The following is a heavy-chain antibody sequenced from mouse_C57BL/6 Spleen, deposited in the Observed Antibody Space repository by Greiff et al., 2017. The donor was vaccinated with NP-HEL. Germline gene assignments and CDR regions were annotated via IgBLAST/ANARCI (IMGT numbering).Heavy chain of an antibody. J-gene: IGHJ2*01. CDR2: INPYNGGT. Sequence: VQLQQSGPVLVKPGASVKMSCKASGYTFTDYYMNWVKQSHGKSLEWIGVINPYNGGTSYNQKFKGKATLTVDKSSSTAYMELNSLTSEDSAVYYCARSSITTVVATHYFDYWGQGTTLTVSS. V-gene: IGHV1-19*01. CDR3: ARSSITTVVATHYFDY. CDR1: GYTFTDYY. D-gene: IGHD1-1*01.